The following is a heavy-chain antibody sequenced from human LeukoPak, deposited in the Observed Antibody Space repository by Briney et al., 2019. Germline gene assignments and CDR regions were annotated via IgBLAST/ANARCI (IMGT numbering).Heavy chain of an antibody. D-gene: IGHD2-2*01. J-gene: IGHJ6*03. Sequence: GASEKVSCKASGGTFSTHAISWVRQAPGQGLEWMGGLIPIFALANYAQKFQGRLTITADESTNTAYLELSSLRFEDTAVYYCARAECSTTNCHTRIRNYYMDVWGTGTPVTVSS. CDR2: LIPIFALA. V-gene: IGHV1-69*13. CDR1: GGTFSTHA. CDR3: ARAECSTTNCHTRIRNYYMDV.